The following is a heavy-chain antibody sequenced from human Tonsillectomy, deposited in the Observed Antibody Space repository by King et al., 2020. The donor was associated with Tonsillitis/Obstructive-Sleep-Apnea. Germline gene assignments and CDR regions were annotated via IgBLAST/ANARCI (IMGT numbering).Heavy chain of an antibody. CDR3: VPRADDSGGDYSTHFDY. V-gene: IGHV2-5*02. Sequence: TLKESGPTLVKPTQTLTLTCTFSGFSLSTSGVGVGWIRQPPGKALEWLALIYWDDDKRYSPSLKSRVTITRDISKNQVVLTMTNMDPVDTATYFCVPRADDSGGDYSTHFDYWGGGTPVTISS. D-gene: IGHD2-21*01. J-gene: IGHJ4*02. CDR1: GFSLSTSGVG. CDR2: IYWDDDK.